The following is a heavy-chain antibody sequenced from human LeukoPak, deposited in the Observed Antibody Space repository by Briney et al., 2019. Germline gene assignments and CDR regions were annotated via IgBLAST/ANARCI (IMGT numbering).Heavy chain of an antibody. CDR2: ISTSGSAT. Sequence: PGGSLRLSCAASGFTFSTYEMNWVRQAPGQGLDWVSYISTSGSATYYAASVKGRFTISRDNSKNSLYLQMNSLRAEDTALYYCARGGDSNHFDYWGQGILVTVSS. CDR3: ARGGDSNHFDY. CDR1: GFTFSTYE. D-gene: IGHD2-21*01. V-gene: IGHV3-48*03. J-gene: IGHJ4*02.